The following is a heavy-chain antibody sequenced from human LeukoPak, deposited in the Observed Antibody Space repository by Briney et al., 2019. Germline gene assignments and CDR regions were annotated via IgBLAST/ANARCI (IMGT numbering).Heavy chain of an antibody. CDR1: GFTFDDYG. D-gene: IGHD1-26*01. Sequence: GGSLRLSCAASGFTFDDYGMSWVRQAPGKGLEWVSGINWNGGSTGYADSVKGRFTISRDNAKNSLYLQMNSLRAEDTALYYCAKDLGVIVGATFGMDVWGKGTTVTVSS. J-gene: IGHJ6*03. CDR2: INWNGGST. V-gene: IGHV3-20*04. CDR3: AKDLGVIVGATFGMDV.